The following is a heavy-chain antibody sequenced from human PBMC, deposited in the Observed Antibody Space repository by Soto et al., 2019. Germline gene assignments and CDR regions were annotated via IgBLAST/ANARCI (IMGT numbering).Heavy chain of an antibody. CDR2: IIPIFGTA. J-gene: IGHJ4*02. V-gene: IGHV1-69*13. D-gene: IGHD6-6*01. Sequence: ASVKVSCKASGDTFSSYAISWVRQAPGQGLEWMGGIIPIFGTANYAQKFQGRVTITADESTSTAYMELSSLRSEDTAVYYCARVPGRMVTYSNSSVGYYFDYWGQGTLVTVSS. CDR3: ARVPGRMVTYSNSSVGYYFDY. CDR1: GDTFSSYA.